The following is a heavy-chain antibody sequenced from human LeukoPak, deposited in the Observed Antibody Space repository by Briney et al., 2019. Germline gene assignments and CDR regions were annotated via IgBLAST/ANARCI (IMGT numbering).Heavy chain of an antibody. D-gene: IGHD4-17*01. CDR1: GGSISSHY. CDR3: ARAKGYGDRYYFDY. J-gene: IGHJ4*02. Sequence: ASETLSLTCTVSGGSISSHYWSWIRQPPGKGLEWIGEINHSGSTNYNPSLKSRVTISVDTSKNQFSLKLSSVTAADTAVYYCARAKGYGDRYYFDYWGQGTLVTVSS. CDR2: INHSGST. V-gene: IGHV4-34*01.